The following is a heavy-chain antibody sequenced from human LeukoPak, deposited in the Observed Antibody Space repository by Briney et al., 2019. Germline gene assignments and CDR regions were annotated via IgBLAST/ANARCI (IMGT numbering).Heavy chain of an antibody. CDR3: ARDSIYYGSGSRSGFDY. V-gene: IGHV4-61*02. J-gene: IGHJ4*02. D-gene: IGHD3-10*01. CDR1: GASITGDSYY. CDR2: IYTSGST. Sequence: SETLSLTCTVSGASITGDSYYWSWIRQPAGKGLEWIGRIYTSGSTNYNPSLKSRVTISVDTSKNQFSLKLSSVTAADTAVYYCARDSIYYGSGSRSGFDYWGQGTLLTVSS.